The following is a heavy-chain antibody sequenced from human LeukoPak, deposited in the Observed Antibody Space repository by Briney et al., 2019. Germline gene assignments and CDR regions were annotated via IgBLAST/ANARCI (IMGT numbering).Heavy chain of an antibody. J-gene: IGHJ4*02. CDR3: ARGGAYYYDSSGPHFDY. CDR1: GGSISSGDYY. CDR2: IYYSGST. Sequence: SETLSLTCTVSGGSISSGDYYWSWIRQPPGKGLEWIGYIYYSGSTYYNPSLKSRVTISVDTSKHQFSLKLSSVTAADTAVYYCARGGAYYYDSSGPHFDYWGQGTLVTVSS. V-gene: IGHV4-30-4*08. D-gene: IGHD3-22*01.